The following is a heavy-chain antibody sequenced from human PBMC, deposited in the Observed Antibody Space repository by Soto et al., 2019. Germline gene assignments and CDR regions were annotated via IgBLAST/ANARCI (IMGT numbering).Heavy chain of an antibody. Sequence: GGSLRLSCAASGFTFSSYAMSWVRQAPGKGLEWVSAISGSGGSTYYADSVKGRITISRDNSKKTLYLKMNSLRAEDTAVYYCAKAPYYDTQWSPGYYFDYWGQGTLVTVSS. V-gene: IGHV3-23*01. J-gene: IGHJ4*02. CDR1: GFTFSSYA. CDR2: ISGSGGST. CDR3: AKAPYYDTQWSPGYYFDY. D-gene: IGHD3-22*01.